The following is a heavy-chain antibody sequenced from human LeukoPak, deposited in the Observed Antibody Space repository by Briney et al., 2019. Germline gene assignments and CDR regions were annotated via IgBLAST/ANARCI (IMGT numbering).Heavy chain of an antibody. CDR2: IYYSGST. D-gene: IGHD6-6*01. V-gene: IGHV4-59*12. J-gene: IGHJ4*02. CDR1: GGSINSYY. CDR3: ARGLRSIAAYPY. Sequence: PSETLSLTCTVSGGSINSYYWSWIRQPPGKGLEWIAYIYYSGSTNYNPSLKSRVTISVDTSKNQFSLKLSSVTAADTAVYYCARGLRSIAAYPYWGQGTLVTVSS.